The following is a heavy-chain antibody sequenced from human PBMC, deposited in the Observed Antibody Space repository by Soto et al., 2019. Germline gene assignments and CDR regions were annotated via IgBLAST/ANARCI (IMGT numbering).Heavy chain of an antibody. J-gene: IGHJ6*02. CDR3: ARPSIAAAGTRGRVGMDV. V-gene: IGHV1-69*12. CDR2: IIPIFGTA. Sequence: QVQLVQSGAEVKKPGSSVKVSCKASGGTFSSYAISWVRQAPGQGLEWMGGIIPIFGTANYAQKFQGRVTNTADESTSTAYMELSSLRSEDTAVYSCARPSIAAAGTRGRVGMDVWGQGTTVTVSS. CDR1: GGTFSSYA. D-gene: IGHD6-13*01.